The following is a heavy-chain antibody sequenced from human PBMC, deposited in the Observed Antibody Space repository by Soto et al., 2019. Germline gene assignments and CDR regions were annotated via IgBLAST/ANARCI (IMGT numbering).Heavy chain of an antibody. V-gene: IGHV3-23*01. CDR2: ISGSGGRT. D-gene: IGHD3-16*01. J-gene: IGHJ3*02. CDR1: GFPFSSYA. Sequence: GGSLRLSCVASGFPFSSYAMSWVRQTPGKGLEWVSGISGSGGRTYYADSVKGRFTISRDNSNNALSLQMHILRVEDTAVYFCAKGGYYSLFDIWGQGTMVTVSS. CDR3: AKGGYYSLFDI.